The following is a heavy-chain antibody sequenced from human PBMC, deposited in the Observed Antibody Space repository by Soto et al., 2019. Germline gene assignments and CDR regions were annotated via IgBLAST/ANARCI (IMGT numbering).Heavy chain of an antibody. J-gene: IGHJ6*02. Sequence: QVQLVESGGGVVQPGRSLRLSCAASGFTFSSYGMHWVRQAPGKGLEWVAVIWYDGSNKYYADSVKGRFTISRDNSKNTLYLQMNSLRAEDTAVYYCARPIAGWLQTLQSYYYYGMDVWGQGTTVTVSS. V-gene: IGHV3-33*01. CDR1: GFTFSSYG. CDR3: ARPIAGWLQTLQSYYYYGMDV. CDR2: IWYDGSNK. D-gene: IGHD4-4*01.